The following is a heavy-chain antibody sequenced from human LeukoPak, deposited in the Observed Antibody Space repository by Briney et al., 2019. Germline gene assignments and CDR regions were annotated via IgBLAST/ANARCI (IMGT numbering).Heavy chain of an antibody. CDR3: ARDIGLLYDSSGGPGWD. V-gene: IGHV1-69*05. Sequence: SVKVSYKASGGTFSSYAISWVRQAPGQGLEWMGRIIPIFGTANYAQKFQGRVTITTDESTSTAYMELSSLRSEDMAVYYCARDIGLLYDSSGGPGWDWGQGTLVTVSS. CDR2: IIPIFGTA. J-gene: IGHJ4*02. CDR1: GGTFSSYA. D-gene: IGHD3-22*01.